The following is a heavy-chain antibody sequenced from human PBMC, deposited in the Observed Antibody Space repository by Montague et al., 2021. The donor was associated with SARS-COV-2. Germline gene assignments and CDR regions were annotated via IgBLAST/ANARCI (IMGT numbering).Heavy chain of an antibody. V-gene: IGHV4-31*03. Sequence: TLSLTCTVSGGSISSGGYYWSWIRQHPGKGLEWIGYIYYSGSTYYNPSLKSRVTISVDTSKNQFSLKLSSVTAADTAVYYCARAATITMIVVVIDAFGIWGQGTMVTVSS. CDR3: ARAATITMIVVVIDAFGI. D-gene: IGHD3-22*01. CDR2: IYYSGST. J-gene: IGHJ3*02. CDR1: GGSISSGGYY.